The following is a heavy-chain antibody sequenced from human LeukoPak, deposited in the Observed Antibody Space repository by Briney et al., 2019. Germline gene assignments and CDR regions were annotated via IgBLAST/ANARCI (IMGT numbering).Heavy chain of an antibody. CDR1: GYTFTGYY. D-gene: IGHD3-3*01. CDR3: ARTGGRRTGYYVGVYNWFDP. J-gene: IGHJ5*02. Sequence: ASVKVSCKASGYTFTGYYMHWVRQAPGQGLEWMGRINPNSGGTNYAQKFQGRVTMTRDTSISTAYMELSRLRSDDTAVYYCARTGGRRTGYYVGVYNWFDPWGQGTLVTVPS. V-gene: IGHV1-2*06. CDR2: INPNSGGT.